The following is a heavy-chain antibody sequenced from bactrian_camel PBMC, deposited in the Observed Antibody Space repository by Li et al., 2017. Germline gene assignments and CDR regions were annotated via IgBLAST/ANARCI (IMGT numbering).Heavy chain of an antibody. J-gene: IGHJ4*01. D-gene: IGHD3*01. CDR1: GYTTR. V-gene: IGHV3S1*01. CDR2: IATAGGMT. Sequence: HVQLVESGGGSVQAGGSLRLSCKASGYTTRMAWFRQAPGKEREGVAAIATAGGMTVYADSVKGRFTISRDNDKRLLYLQMNSLLSEDTARYYCAIPKPPFTTGEYHYRGQGTQVTVS. CDR3: AIPKPPFTTGEYHY.